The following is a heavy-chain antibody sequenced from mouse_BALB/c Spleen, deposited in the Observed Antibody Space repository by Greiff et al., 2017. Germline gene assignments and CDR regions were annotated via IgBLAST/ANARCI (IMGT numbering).Heavy chain of an antibody. J-gene: IGHJ1*01. Sequence: EVMLVESGGGLVKPGGSLKLSCAASGFAFSSYDMSWVRQTPEKRLEWVAYISSGGGSTYYPDTVKGRFTISRDNAKNTLYLQMSSLKSEDTAMYYWARHPITAGELYFDVWGAGTTVTVSS. CDR3: ARHPITAGELYFDV. D-gene: IGHD1-1*01. V-gene: IGHV5-12-1*01. CDR1: GFAFSSYD. CDR2: ISSGGGST.